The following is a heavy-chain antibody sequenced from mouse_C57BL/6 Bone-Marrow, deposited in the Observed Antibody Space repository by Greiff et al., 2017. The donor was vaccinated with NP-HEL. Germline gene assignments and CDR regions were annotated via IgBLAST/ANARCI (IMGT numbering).Heavy chain of an antibody. CDR1: GYTFTSYW. CDR3: ARPSRGNCGFAY. J-gene: IGHJ3*01. V-gene: IGHV1-64*01. CDR2: IHPNSGST. D-gene: IGHD2-1*01. Sequence: QVQLQQPGAELVKPGASVKLSCKASGYTFTSYWMHWVKQRPGQGLEWIGMIHPNSGSTNYNEKFKSKATLTVDKSSSTAYMQLISMTSEDSAVDYCARPSRGNCGFAYWGQGTLVTVSA.